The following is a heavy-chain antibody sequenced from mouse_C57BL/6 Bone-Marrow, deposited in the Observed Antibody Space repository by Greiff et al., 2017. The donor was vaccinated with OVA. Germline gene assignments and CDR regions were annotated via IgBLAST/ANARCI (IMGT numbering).Heavy chain of an antibody. J-gene: IGHJ4*01. CDR1: GYTFTSYW. CDR2: IYPGSGST. V-gene: IGHV1-55*01. D-gene: IGHD2-14*01. CDR3: AREGYRGDY. Sequence: QVHVKQPGAELVKPGASVKMSCKASGYTFTSYWITWVKQRPGQGLEWIGDIYPGSGSTNYNEKFKSKATLTVDTSSSTAYMQLSSLTSEDSAVYYCAREGYRGDYWGQGTSVTVSS.